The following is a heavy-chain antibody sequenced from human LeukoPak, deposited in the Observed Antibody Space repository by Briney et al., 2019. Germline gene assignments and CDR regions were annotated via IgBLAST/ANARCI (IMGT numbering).Heavy chain of an antibody. CDR1: GFTFSSYG. V-gene: IGHV3-30*18. CDR2: ISYDGSNK. CDR3: AKSLSLTVRGVPLADS. D-gene: IGHD3-10*01. Sequence: GGSLRLSCAASGFTFSSYGMHWVRQAPGKGLEWVAVISYDGSNKYYADSVKGRFTISRDNSKDTLYLQMNSLRAEDTAVYYCAKSLSLTVRGVPLADSWGQGTLVTVSS. J-gene: IGHJ4*02.